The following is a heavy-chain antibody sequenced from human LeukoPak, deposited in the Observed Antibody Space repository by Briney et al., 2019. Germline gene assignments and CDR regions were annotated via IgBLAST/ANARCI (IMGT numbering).Heavy chain of an antibody. Sequence: GGSLRLSCAASGFTFSSYGMHWVRQAPGKGLERVAVIWYDGSNKYYADSVKGRFTISRDNSKNTLYLQMNSLRAEDTAVYYCARDPILSYQLHRRYYGMDVWGQGTTVTVSS. J-gene: IGHJ6*02. CDR3: ARDPILSYQLHRRYYGMDV. CDR1: GFTFSSYG. V-gene: IGHV3-33*01. D-gene: IGHD2-2*01. CDR2: IWYDGSNK.